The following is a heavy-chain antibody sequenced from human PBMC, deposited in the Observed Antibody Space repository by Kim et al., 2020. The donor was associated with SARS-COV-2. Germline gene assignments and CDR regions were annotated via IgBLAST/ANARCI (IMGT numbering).Heavy chain of an antibody. V-gene: IGHV1-69*01. Sequence: KFQGRVTITADGSTSTAYMELSSLRSEDTAVYYCARDLPYYYDSSGYWDYWGQGTLVTVSS. CDR3: ARDLPYYYDSSGYWDY. J-gene: IGHJ4*02. D-gene: IGHD3-22*01.